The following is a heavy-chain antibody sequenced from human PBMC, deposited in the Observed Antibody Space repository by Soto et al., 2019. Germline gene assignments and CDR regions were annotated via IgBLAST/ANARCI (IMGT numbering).Heavy chain of an antibody. D-gene: IGHD1-26*01. J-gene: IGHJ6*02. CDR1: GFTFDDYA. Sequence: GGSLRLSCTASGFTFDDYAMHWVRQAPGKGLEWVSGISWNSVSINYADSVKGRFTISRDNAKNSLYLQISSLRGDDTALYYCAKDRKGGAYYYYGMDVWGQGTTVTVSS. CDR2: ISWNSVSI. CDR3: AKDRKGGAYYYYGMDV. V-gene: IGHV3-9*01.